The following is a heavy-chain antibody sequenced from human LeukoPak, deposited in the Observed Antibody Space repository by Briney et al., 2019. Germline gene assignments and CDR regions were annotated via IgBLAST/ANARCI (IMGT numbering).Heavy chain of an antibody. V-gene: IGHV1-8*01. J-gene: IGHJ6*03. D-gene: IGHD1-14*01. CDR3: ARGSRYGVYYYYMDV. Sequence: ASVKDSCKASGYNFTCYDINWVRQATGQGLEWMGWMKPNSGNTGYAQKFQGRVTRTRNTSISTAYMELSSLRSEDTAVYYCARGSRYGVYYYYMDVWGKGTTVTVSS. CDR1: GYNFTCYD. CDR2: MKPNSGNT.